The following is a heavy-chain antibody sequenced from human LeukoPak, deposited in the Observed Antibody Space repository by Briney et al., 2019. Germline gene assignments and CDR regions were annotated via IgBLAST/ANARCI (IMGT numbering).Heavy chain of an antibody. CDR3: AKAPRGGAKYGMDV. Sequence: GGSLRLSCTASGFTFEDYDMHWVRQAPGKGLEWVSGISWNSGSIGYADSVKGRFTISRDNAKNSLYLQMNSLRAEDTALYYCAKAPRGGAKYGMDVWGQGTTVTVSS. J-gene: IGHJ6*02. V-gene: IGHV3-9*01. D-gene: IGHD3-10*01. CDR1: GFTFEDYD. CDR2: ISWNSGSI.